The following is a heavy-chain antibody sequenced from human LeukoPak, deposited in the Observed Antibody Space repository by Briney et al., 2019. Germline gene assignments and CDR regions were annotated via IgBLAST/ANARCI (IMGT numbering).Heavy chain of an antibody. CDR2: INHSGST. Sequence: SETLSLTCAVYGGSFSGYYWSWIRQPPGKGLEWIGEINHSGSTNYNPSLKSRVTISVDTSKNQFSLKLSSVTAADTAVYYCARGMAGNDYWGQGTLVTVS. J-gene: IGHJ4*02. CDR3: ARGMAGNDY. D-gene: IGHD5-24*01. CDR1: GGSFSGYY. V-gene: IGHV4-34*01.